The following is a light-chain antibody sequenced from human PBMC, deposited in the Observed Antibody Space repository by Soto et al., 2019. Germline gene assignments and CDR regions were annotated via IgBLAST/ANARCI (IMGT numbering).Light chain of an antibody. CDR2: GAS. V-gene: IGKV3-20*01. CDR1: QSVINY. J-gene: IGKJ1*01. CDR3: QQYGSSGT. Sequence: EIVLTQSPATLSLSPGERATLSCRASQSVINYLAWYQQKPGQAPRLLIYGASNRATGTPDRFSGSGSGTDFTLTISRLEPEDFAVYYCQQYGSSGTFGQGTKVDIK.